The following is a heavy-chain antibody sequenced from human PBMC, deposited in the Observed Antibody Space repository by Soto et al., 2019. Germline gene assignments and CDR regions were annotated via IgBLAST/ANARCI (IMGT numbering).Heavy chain of an antibody. V-gene: IGHV3-9*01. Sequence: EAQLVESGGGFVQPGRSLRLSCAASGFIFDDFAMHWVRQIPGKGLEWVSGISWNSGRIGYADSVKGRFTISRDNARNSLHLQMDSLRAEDTALYYCAKGYYDSSGYTYYNGLDVWGQGTTVTVSS. CDR2: ISWNSGRI. CDR1: GFIFDDFA. J-gene: IGHJ6*02. CDR3: AKGYYDSSGYTYYNGLDV. D-gene: IGHD3-22*01.